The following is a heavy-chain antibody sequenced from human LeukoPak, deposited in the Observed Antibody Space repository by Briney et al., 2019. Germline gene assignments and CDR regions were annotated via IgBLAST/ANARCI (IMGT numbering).Heavy chain of an antibody. CDR1: GGTFSSYA. D-gene: IGHD4-11*01. Sequence: GASVKVSCKASGGTFSSYAISWVRQAPGQGLEWMGGIIPIFGTANYAQKFQGRVTITADESTSTAYMELSSLRSEDTAVYYCARDQDYPKPIWFDPWGQGTLVTVSS. V-gene: IGHV1-69*13. J-gene: IGHJ5*02. CDR2: IIPIFGTA. CDR3: ARDQDYPKPIWFDP.